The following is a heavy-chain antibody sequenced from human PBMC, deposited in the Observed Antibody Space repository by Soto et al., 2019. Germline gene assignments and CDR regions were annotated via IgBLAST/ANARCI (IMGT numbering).Heavy chain of an antibody. V-gene: IGHV4-30-2*01. CDR1: DGSSGCGGYF. CDR3: ARGLGP. Sequence: TSLPLSLSCVVSDGSSGCGGYFWSWIRQPPGKGLEWIGYIYHSGSTYYNPSLKSRVTISVDRSKNQFSLKLSSVTAADTAVYYCARGLGPWGQGTLVTVS. D-gene: IGHD3-10*01. J-gene: IGHJ5*02. CDR2: IYHSGST.